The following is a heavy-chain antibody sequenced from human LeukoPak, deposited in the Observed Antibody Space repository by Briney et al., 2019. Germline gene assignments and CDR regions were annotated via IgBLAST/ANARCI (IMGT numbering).Heavy chain of an antibody. V-gene: IGHV3-9*01. CDR2: FSWNSGYI. CDR3: AKGVVTPYAFDI. D-gene: IGHD4-23*01. CDR1: GFTVSSNY. Sequence: PGGSLRLSCAASGFTVSSNYMSWVRQAPGKGLEWVSGFSWNSGYIGYADSVKGRFTISRDNAKNSLYLQMNSLRAEDTALYYCAKGVVTPYAFDIWGQGTMVTVSS. J-gene: IGHJ3*02.